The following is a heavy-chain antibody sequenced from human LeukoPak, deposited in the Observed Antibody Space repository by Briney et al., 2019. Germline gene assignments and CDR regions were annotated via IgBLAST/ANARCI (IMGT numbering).Heavy chain of an antibody. CDR2: ISGSGDNT. CDR3: AKMMRHPPPKYYMDV. Sequence: PGGSLRLSCAASGFTFSGFAMSWVRRTPGKGLEWVSGISGSGDNTLYADSVKGRFTISRDNSKNTLYLEMNSLRAEDTAIYYCAKMMRHPPPKYYMDVWGQGTTVTVSS. J-gene: IGHJ6*01. V-gene: IGHV3-23*01. CDR1: GFTFSGFA. D-gene: IGHD1-26*01.